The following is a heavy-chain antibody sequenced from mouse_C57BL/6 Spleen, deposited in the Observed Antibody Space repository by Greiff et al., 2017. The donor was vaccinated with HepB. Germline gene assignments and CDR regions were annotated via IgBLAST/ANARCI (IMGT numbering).Heavy chain of an antibody. CDR3: ARREYYGSSLDY. CDR2: INPNNGGT. D-gene: IGHD1-1*01. CDR1: GYTFTDYY. Sequence: EVQLQQSGPELVKPGASVKISCKASGYTFTDYYMNWVKQSHGKSLEWIGDINPNNGGTSYNQKFKGKATLTVDKSSSTAYMELRSLTSEDSAVYYCARREYYGSSLDYWGQGTTLTVSS. V-gene: IGHV1-26*01. J-gene: IGHJ2*01.